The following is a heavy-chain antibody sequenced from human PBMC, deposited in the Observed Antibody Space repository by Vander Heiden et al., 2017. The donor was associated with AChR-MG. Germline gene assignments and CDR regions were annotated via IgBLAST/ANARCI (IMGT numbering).Heavy chain of an antibody. CDR3: ARDRGSHPAIYYMDV. Sequence: QVQLVESGGGLVKPGGSLRLSCAASGSTFSGYFMSWIRQAPGKGLEWLSYISSSGSTIYYADSVKGRFTISRDNAKNLLYLQMNSLRAEDTAVYYCARDRGSHPAIYYMDVWGKGTTVTVSS. CDR1: GSTFSGYF. V-gene: IGHV3-11*01. CDR2: ISSSGSTI. J-gene: IGHJ6*03. D-gene: IGHD2-2*02.